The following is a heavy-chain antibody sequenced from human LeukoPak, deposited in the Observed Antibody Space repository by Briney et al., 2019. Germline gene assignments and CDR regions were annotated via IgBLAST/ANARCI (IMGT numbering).Heavy chain of an antibody. V-gene: IGHV1-8*03. CDR2: MNPNSGNT. CDR3: ARGGTDYYYHYMDV. CDR1: GYTLPSYD. Sequence: ASVNVSCKASGYTLPSYDINWVRQATGQGRAGMGWMNPNSGNTGYAQKSQGRVTITRNTSISTAYMELSSLRSEDTAVYYCARGGTDYYYHYMDVWGKGTTVTISS. J-gene: IGHJ6*03.